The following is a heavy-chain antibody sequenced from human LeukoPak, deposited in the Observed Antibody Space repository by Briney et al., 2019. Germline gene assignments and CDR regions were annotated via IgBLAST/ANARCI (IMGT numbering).Heavy chain of an antibody. V-gene: IGHV4-4*07. CDR3: GRSEVGATKQWDN. Sequence: PSETLSLTCTVSGDSISGHFWSWIRQPAGKGLEWIGRIHPSGPTQYSPSLKSRVTMSVDTSKNQFSLKLTSVTAADTALYYCGRSEVGATKQWDNWGQGILVTVSS. D-gene: IGHD1-26*01. J-gene: IGHJ4*02. CDR1: GDSISGHF. CDR2: IHPSGPT.